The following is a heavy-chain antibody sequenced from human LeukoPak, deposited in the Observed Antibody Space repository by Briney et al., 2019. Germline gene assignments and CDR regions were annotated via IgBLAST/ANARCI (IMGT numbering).Heavy chain of an antibody. CDR2: INHSGST. J-gene: IGHJ4*02. V-gene: IGHV4-34*01. CDR1: GGSFSGYY. D-gene: IGHD5-12*01. Sequence: TSETLSLTCAVYGGSFSGYYWSWIRQPPGKGLEWIGEINHSGSTNYNPSLKSRVTISVDTSKNQFSLKLSSVTAADTAVYYCATLRHSGYSLDYWGQGTLVTVSS. CDR3: ATLRHSGYSLDY.